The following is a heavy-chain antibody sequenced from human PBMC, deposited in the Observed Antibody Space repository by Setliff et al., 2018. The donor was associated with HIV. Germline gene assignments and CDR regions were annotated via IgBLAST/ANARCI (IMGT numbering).Heavy chain of an antibody. CDR3: ARDAPYTSSWLYYSYYYGLDV. V-gene: IGHV3-7*01. J-gene: IGHJ6*02. D-gene: IGHD6-13*01. CDR1: GFTFDDYG. CDR2: IKQDGSEK. Sequence: VGSLRLSCAASGFTFDDYGMSWVRQAPGKGLEWVANIKQDGSEKYYVGSVKGRFTISRDNANNSLYLQMNSLRAEDTALYYCARDAPYTSSWLYYSYYYGLDVWGQGTTVTVSS.